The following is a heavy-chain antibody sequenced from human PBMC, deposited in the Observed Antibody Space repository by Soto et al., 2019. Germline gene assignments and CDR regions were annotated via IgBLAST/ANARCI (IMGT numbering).Heavy chain of an antibody. CDR2: VYYSGST. CDR1: GGSISSSGYF. CDR3: ARHGPQWLIKSAFDY. J-gene: IGHJ4*02. V-gene: IGHV4-39*01. D-gene: IGHD6-19*01. Sequence: PSESLALACTVCGGSISSSGYFGGWIRQPPGKGLEWIGSVYYSGSTYYNPSLKSRVTLSVETSKKQFSLKLSSVTAADTAVYYCARHGPQWLIKSAFDYWGQGTLVTVSS.